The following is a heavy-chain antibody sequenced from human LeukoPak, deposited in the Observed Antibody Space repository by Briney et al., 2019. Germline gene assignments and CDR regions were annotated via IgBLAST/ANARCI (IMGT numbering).Heavy chain of an antibody. CDR1: GFTFSSYA. J-gene: IGHJ4*02. CDR2: IGDSGGST. Sequence: GGSLRLXCAASGFTFSSYAMSWVRQAPGKGLEWVSAIGDSGGSTYYADSVKGRFTISRDNSKNTLYLQMNSLRAEDTAVYYCAKHRCSSTSCYEDYWGQGTLVTVSS. D-gene: IGHD2-2*01. V-gene: IGHV3-23*01. CDR3: AKHRCSSTSCYEDY.